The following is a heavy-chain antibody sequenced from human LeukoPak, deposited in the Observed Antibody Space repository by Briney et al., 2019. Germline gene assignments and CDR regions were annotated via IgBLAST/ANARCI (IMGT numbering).Heavy chain of an antibody. D-gene: IGHD2/OR15-2a*01. CDR2: INGSGGST. CDR1: GFTFSSYA. J-gene: IGHJ6*03. V-gene: IGHV3-23*01. Sequence: GGSLRLSCAASGFTFSSYAMSWVRQAPGKGLEWVSDINGSGGSTYYADSVKGRFTISRDNSKNTLYLQIHTLRAEDTAVYYCAKGVIEGHFYYFMDVWGRGTTVTISS. CDR3: AKGVIEGHFYYFMDV.